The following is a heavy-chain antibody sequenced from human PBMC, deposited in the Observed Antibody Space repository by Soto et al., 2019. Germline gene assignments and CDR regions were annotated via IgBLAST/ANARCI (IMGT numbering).Heavy chain of an antibody. D-gene: IGHD1-20*01. CDR2: VFYSGSP. Sequence: QLQLQESGPGLVKSSETLSLTCTVSGGSISSSHYWGWIRQPPGKGLEWIGSVFYSGSPYYSPSFKSRITISVDTSKNQFSLRVRSVTATDTAVYFCARHYNTGAFFDCWGQGNLVTVSS. J-gene: IGHJ4*02. CDR1: GGSISSSHY. V-gene: IGHV4-39*01. CDR3: ARHYNTGAFFDC.